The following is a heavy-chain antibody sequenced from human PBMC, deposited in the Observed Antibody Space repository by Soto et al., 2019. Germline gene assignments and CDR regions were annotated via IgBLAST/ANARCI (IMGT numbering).Heavy chain of an antibody. D-gene: IGHD2-15*01. CDR2: INPNSGGT. CDR1: GYTFTGNY. J-gene: IGHJ3*02. CDR3: ARVGCSGGSCFAFDI. V-gene: IGHV1-2*04. Sequence: ASVKVSCTDSGYTFTGNYMHCVRQAPGQGLEWMGWINPNSGGTNYAQKFQGWVTMTRDTSISTAYMELSRLRSDDTAVYYCARVGCSGGSCFAFDIWGQGTMVTVSS.